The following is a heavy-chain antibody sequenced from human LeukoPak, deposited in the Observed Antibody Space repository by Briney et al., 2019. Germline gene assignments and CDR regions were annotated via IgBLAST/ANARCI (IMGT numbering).Heavy chain of an antibody. D-gene: IGHD2-21*01. Sequence: ASVKVSCKASGYTFTGYGISWLRQAPGQALEWMAWISTSSGNTHYAQKFQGRVTMTTDTSTSTASMDLRSLRSDDTAVYYCARERGRVVIDYFDYWGQGTLVTVSS. CDR2: ISTSSGNT. V-gene: IGHV1-18*01. J-gene: IGHJ4*02. CDR3: ARERGRVVIDYFDY. CDR1: GYTFTGYG.